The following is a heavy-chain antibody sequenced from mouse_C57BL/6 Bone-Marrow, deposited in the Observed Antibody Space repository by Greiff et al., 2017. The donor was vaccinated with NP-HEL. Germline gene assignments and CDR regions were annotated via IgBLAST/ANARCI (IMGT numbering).Heavy chain of an antibody. CDR1: GFNITDYY. CDR3: TTDGYLSNYYAMDY. Sequence: EVQLQQSGAELVRPGASVKLSCTASGFNITDYYMHWVKQRPEQGLEWIGRIDPEDGDTEYAPKFQGKATMTADTSSNTAYLQLSSLTSEDTAVYYCTTDGYLSNYYAMDYWGQGTSVTVSS. D-gene: IGHD2-3*01. J-gene: IGHJ4*01. CDR2: IDPEDGDT. V-gene: IGHV14-1*01.